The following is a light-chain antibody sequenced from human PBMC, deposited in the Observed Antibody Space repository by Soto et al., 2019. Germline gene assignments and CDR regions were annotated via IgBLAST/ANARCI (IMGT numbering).Light chain of an antibody. J-gene: IGLJ1*01. Sequence: QSALTQPASVFGSPGQSITISCTGTSSDVGGYNFVSWYQQHPGKAPKLMIYEVSSRPSGVSNRFSGSKSGNTASLTISGLQPEDEADYYCSSYTTRSTLVFGTGTKVTVL. CDR2: EVS. V-gene: IGLV2-14*03. CDR3: SSYTTRSTLV. CDR1: SSDVGGYNF.